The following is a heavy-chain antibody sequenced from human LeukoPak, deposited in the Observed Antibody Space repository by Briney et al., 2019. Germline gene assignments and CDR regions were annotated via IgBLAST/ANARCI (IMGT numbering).Heavy chain of an antibody. CDR2: ISAYNGNT. CDR1: GYTFTSYG. J-gene: IGHJ4*02. D-gene: IGHD2-21*02. Sequence: APVKVSCKASGYTFTSYGISWVRQAPGQGLEWMGWISAYNGNTNYAQKLQGRVTMTTDTSTSTAYMELRSLRSDDTAVYYCAREFCGGDCYSGQYYFDYWGQGTLVTVSS. CDR3: AREFCGGDCYSGQYYFDY. V-gene: IGHV1-18*01.